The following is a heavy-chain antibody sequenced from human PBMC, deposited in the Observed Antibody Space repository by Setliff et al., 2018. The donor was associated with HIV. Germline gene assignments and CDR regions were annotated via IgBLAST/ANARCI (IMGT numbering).Heavy chain of an antibody. Sequence: LSLTCTVSGGSIIDSRYFWGWIRQPPGKGLEWIGSVYYSGITYYSSSLKSRVTVSVDTSGIQFSLKLTSVTAADTAVYKCVRHVWSDDFLVPGWFDSWSQGTLVTVSS. CDR1: GGSIIDSRYF. J-gene: IGHJ5*01. D-gene: IGHD3-3*01. V-gene: IGHV4-39*01. CDR3: VRHVWSDDFLVPGWFDS. CDR2: VYYSGIT.